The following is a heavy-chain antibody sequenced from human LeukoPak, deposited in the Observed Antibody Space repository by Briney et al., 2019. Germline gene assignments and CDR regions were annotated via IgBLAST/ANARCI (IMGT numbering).Heavy chain of an antibody. CDR2: ISYDGSNK. CDR1: GFTFSSYG. D-gene: IGHD2-15*01. V-gene: IGHV3-30*03. J-gene: IGHJ4*02. CDR3: ARLRIVAPTPGHFDY. Sequence: PGGSLRLSCAASGFTFSSYGMHWVRQAPGKGLEWVAVISYDGSNKYYADSVKGRFTISRDNSKNTLYLQMNSLRGEDTAVYFCARLRIVAPTPGHFDYWGQGTLVTVSS.